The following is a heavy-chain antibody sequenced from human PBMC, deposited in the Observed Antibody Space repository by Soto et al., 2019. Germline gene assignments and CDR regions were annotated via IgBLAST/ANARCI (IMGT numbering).Heavy chain of an antibody. CDR3: ARGQQGSYRPN. V-gene: IGHV3-30-3*01. CDR1: GFTFSSYA. D-gene: IGHD1-26*01. CDR2: ISYDGSNK. J-gene: IGHJ4*02. Sequence: QVELVESGGGVVQPGRSLRLSCAASGFTFSSYAMHWVRQAPGKGLEWVAVISYDGSNKYYADSVKGRFTISRDNSKNTLYLQMNSLRAEDTAVYYCARGQQGSYRPNWGQGTLVTVSS.